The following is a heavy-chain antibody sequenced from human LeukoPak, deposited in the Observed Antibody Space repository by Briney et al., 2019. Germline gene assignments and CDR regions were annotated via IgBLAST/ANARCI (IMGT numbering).Heavy chain of an antibody. V-gene: IGHV3-74*01. D-gene: IGHD4-11*01. Sequence: GGSLRLSCAASGFIVSSYLMHCVRQPPGKGPVCVSRIKSDGSSPSYADSVKGRFTISRDNAKNTVYLQMNSLRAEATAVSYCAKDGHYSNFYFDYWGQGTLVTVSS. CDR3: AKDGHYSNFYFDY. J-gene: IGHJ4*02. CDR2: IKSDGSSP. CDR1: GFIVSSYL.